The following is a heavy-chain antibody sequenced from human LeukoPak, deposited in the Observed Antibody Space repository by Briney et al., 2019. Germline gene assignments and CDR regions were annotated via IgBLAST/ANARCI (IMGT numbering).Heavy chain of an antibody. V-gene: IGHV3-48*01. CDR3: ARAGFDY. CDR2: ISSSSRTI. CDR1: GFTFSSYN. Sequence: GGSLGLSCAASGFTFSSYNINWVRQAPGKGLEWVSYISSSSRTIYYADSVEGRFTISRDNAKNSLYLQMNSLRAEDTAVYYCARAGFDYWGQGTLVTVSS. J-gene: IGHJ4*02.